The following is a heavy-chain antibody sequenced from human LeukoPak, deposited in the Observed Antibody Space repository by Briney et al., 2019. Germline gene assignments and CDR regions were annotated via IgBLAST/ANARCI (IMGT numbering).Heavy chain of an antibody. D-gene: IGHD4-17*01. V-gene: IGHV4-39*01. Sequence: SETLSLTCTVSGGSVSSSSYYWGWIRQPPGKGLEWIGSIYYSGSTYYNPSLKSRVTISVDTSKNQFSLKLSSVTAADTAVYYCARLVRDYGDYGGYFDYWGQGTLVTVSS. CDR1: GGSVSSSSYY. CDR2: IYYSGST. J-gene: IGHJ4*02. CDR3: ARLVRDYGDYGGYFDY.